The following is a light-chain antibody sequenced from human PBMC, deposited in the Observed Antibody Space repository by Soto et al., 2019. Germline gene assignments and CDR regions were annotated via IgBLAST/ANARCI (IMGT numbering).Light chain of an antibody. V-gene: IGLV2-14*03. Sequence: QSALTQSASVSGSPGQSIIISCTGTSSDVGSYNYVSWYQHHPGKAPKFMIYDVSNRPSGVSNRFSGSKSGNTASLTISGLQAEDEADYHCSSYTTSGTLVFGSGTKVTVL. J-gene: IGLJ1*01. CDR2: DVS. CDR3: SSYTTSGTLV. CDR1: SSDVGSYNY.